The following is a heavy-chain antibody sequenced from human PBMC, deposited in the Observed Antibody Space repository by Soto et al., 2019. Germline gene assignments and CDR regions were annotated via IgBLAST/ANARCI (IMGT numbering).Heavy chain of an antibody. Sequence: GVSLRLSWVASGLTFSSNWMHWVRQAPGKGLVWVSRINSDGSITSYADSVKGQFTISRDNAKNTLYLQMNSLRAEDTAVYYCARGSSSWYVSFDYWGKGTLVTVSS. D-gene: IGHD6-13*01. CDR3: ARGSSSWYVSFDY. CDR2: INSDGSIT. CDR1: GLTFSSNW. J-gene: IGHJ4*02. V-gene: IGHV3-74*01.